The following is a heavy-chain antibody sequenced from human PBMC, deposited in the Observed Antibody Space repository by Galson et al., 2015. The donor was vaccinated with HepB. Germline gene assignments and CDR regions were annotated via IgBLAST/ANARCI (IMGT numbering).Heavy chain of an antibody. Sequence: SVKVSCKASGYTFTSYAMNWVRQAPGQGLEWMGWINTNTGNPTYAQGFTGRFVFSLDTSVSTAYLQISSLKAEDTAVYYCARDYPYYDFWSGYYPGLYYYYGMDVWGQGTTVTVSS. CDR3: ARDYPYYDFWSGYYPGLYYYYGMDV. CDR1: GYTFTSYA. V-gene: IGHV7-4-1*02. CDR2: INTNTGNP. D-gene: IGHD3-3*01. J-gene: IGHJ6*02.